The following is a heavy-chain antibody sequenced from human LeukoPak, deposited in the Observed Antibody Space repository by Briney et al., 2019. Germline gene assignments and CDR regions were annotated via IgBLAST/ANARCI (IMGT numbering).Heavy chain of an antibody. Sequence: GGSLRLSCAASGFTFSSYAMSWVRQAPGKGLEWVSAISGSGGSTYYADSVKGRFPVSRDNSKNTLYLQMNSLRAEDTAVYYCANLESPRIALLGWGQGTLVTVSS. CDR3: ANLESPRIALLG. J-gene: IGHJ4*02. CDR1: GFTFSSYA. CDR2: ISGSGGST. D-gene: IGHD6-13*01. V-gene: IGHV3-23*01.